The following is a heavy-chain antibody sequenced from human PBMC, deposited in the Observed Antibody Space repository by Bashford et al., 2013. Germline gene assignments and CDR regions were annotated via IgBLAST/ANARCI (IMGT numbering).Heavy chain of an antibody. CDR2: INPNSGVT. Sequence: ASVKVSCKSSGYSFTNYYMHWVRQAPGQGLEWMGWINPNSGVTNFAQKFKGRVTITRTRITTAYMELSSLRSDDTAVYFCARDGPVVGVWNAFDVWGQGTVVTVSS. J-gene: IGHJ3*01. V-gene: IGHV1-2*02. CDR1: GYSFTNYY. D-gene: IGHD1-26*01. CDR3: ARDGPVVGVWNAFDV.